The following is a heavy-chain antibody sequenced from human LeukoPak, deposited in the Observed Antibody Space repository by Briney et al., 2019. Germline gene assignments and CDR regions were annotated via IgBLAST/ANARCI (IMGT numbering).Heavy chain of an antibody. CDR3: VRDGDAYNFDC. CDR2: IKSDGSST. CDR1: GFTFSSYA. V-gene: IGHV3-74*01. Sequence: PGGSLRLSCAASGFTFSSYAMSWVRQAPGKGLVWVSRIKSDGSSTNYADSVKGRFTISRDNAKNTLYLQMNSLRAEDTAVYYCVRDGDAYNFDCWGQGTLVVVSS. D-gene: IGHD5-24*01. J-gene: IGHJ4*02.